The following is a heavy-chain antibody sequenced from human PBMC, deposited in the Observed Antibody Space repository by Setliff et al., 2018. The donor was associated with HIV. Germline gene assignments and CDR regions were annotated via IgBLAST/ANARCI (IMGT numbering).Heavy chain of an antibody. J-gene: IGHJ4*02. CDR2: IDPENDET. Sequence: ASVMVSCKASGYTFIDKYMHWVRQAPGKGLHWMGRIDPENDETKYSQKFQVRFTMTADRSTDTAYMELSGLRSEDTAIYYCVLYSTGASRFDYWGQGTLVTVS. V-gene: IGHV1-69-2*01. D-gene: IGHD2-8*01. CDR3: VLYSTGASRFDY. CDR1: GYTFIDKY.